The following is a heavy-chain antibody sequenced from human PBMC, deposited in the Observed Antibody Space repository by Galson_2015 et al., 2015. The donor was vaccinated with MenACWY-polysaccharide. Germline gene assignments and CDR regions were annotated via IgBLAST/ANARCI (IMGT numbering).Heavy chain of an antibody. Sequence: SVKVSCKASGYTFNTYAMNWVRQAPGQGLEWMGGINTNTGNPTYAQGFTGRFVFSLDASVSTAYLQISSLKAEDTAVYYCARDPKQQATPVPTGRCDYWGQGALVTGSS. J-gene: IGHJ4*02. CDR1: GYTFNTYA. CDR2: INTNTGNP. D-gene: IGHD4-17*01. V-gene: IGHV7-4-1*02. CDR3: ARDPKQQATPVPTGRCDY.